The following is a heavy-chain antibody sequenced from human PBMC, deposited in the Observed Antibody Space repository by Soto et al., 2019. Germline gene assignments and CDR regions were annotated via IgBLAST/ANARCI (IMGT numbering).Heavy chain of an antibody. J-gene: IGHJ3*02. CDR2: IYHSGST. CDR3: ARDSTYYYDSSGYRNDAFDI. Sequence: SETLSLTCAVSGGSISSSNWWSWVRQPPGKGLEWIGEIYHSGSTNYNPSLKSRVTISVDKSKNQFSLKLSSVTAADTAVYYCARDSTYYYDSSGYRNDAFDIWGQGTMVTVSS. D-gene: IGHD3-22*01. V-gene: IGHV4-4*02. CDR1: GGSISSSNW.